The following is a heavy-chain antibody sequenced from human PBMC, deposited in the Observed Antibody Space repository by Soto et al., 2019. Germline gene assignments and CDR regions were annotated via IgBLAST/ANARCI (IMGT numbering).Heavy chain of an antibody. CDR1: GGSISSYY. J-gene: IGHJ3*02. Sequence: SLTCTVSGGSISSYYWSWIRQPPGKGLEWIGYIYYSGSTNYNPSLKSRVTISVDTSKNQFSLKLSSVTAADTAVYYCARDKGGITFGGVIVIRDDDAFDIWGQGTMVTVSS. D-gene: IGHD3-16*02. V-gene: IGHV4-59*01. CDR3: ARDKGGITFGGVIVIRDDDAFDI. CDR2: IYYSGST.